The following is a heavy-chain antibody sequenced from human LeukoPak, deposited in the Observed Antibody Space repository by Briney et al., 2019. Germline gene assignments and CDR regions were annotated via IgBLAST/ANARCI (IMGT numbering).Heavy chain of an antibody. D-gene: IGHD3-22*01. CDR3: AGSSGPNWFDP. Sequence: GRSLRLSCAASGFTFSSYGMHWVRQAPGKGLEWVAVISYDGSNKYYADSVKGRFTISRDNSKNTLYLQMNSLRAEDTAVYYCAGSSGPNWFDPWGQGTLVTVSS. CDR1: GFTFSSYG. V-gene: IGHV3-30*03. CDR2: ISYDGSNK. J-gene: IGHJ5*02.